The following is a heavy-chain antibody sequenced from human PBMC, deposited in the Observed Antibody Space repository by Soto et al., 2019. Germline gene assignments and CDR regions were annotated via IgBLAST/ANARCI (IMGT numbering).Heavy chain of an antibody. Sequence: SVKVSCKASGGTFSSHAVSWVRQAPGQGLEWMGGIMPLFGTANYAQKFQGRVTITADKTTNTVYMELSSLTSEDTAMYYCARGDGLDYYYTVDVWGQGTTVTVSS. D-gene: IGHD2-8*01. V-gene: IGHV1-69*06. J-gene: IGHJ6*02. CDR1: GGTFSSHA. CDR3: ARGDGLDYYYTVDV. CDR2: IMPLFGTA.